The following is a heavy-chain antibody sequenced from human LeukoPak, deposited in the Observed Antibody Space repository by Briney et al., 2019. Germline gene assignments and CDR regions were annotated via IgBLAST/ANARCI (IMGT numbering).Heavy chain of an antibody. D-gene: IGHD6-13*01. CDR3: ASSSWAWVDY. CDR2: IDTSGST. J-gene: IGHJ4*02. V-gene: IGHV4-4*07. CDR1: GGSISSYY. Sequence: PSETLSLTCTVSGGSISSYYWSWIRQPAGKRLEWIGRIDTSGSTNYNPSLKSPVTMSVDTSKKPFSLKLSSVTAADTAVYYCASSSWAWVDYWGQGTLVTVSS.